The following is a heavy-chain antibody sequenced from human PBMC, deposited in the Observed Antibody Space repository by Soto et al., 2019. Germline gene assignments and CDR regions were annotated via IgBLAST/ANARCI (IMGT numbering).Heavy chain of an antibody. CDR3: ARVSSSLARNDAFDI. D-gene: IGHD6-6*01. V-gene: IGHV3-64*04. CDR2: ISSNRGST. CDR1: GFTFSSYA. J-gene: IGHJ3*02. Sequence: PGGSLRLSCSASGFTFSSYAMHWVRQAPGKGLEYVSAISSNRGSTYYADSVKGRFTISRDNAKNSLYLQMNSLRDEDTAVYYCARVSSSLARNDAFDIWGQGTMVTVSS.